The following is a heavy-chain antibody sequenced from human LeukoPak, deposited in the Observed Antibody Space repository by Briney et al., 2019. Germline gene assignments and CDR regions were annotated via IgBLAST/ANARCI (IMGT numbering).Heavy chain of an antibody. CDR3: VTNSIGYCSGGNCYQVSDS. J-gene: IGHJ4*02. D-gene: IGHD2-15*01. CDR2: IHYSGST. CDR1: GGSISSYY. V-gene: IGHV4-59*12. Sequence: SETLSLTCTVSGGSISSYYWSWIRQPPGKGLEWIGYIHYSGSTNYNPSLKSRVTISVDTSKNQFSLKLSSVTAADTAVYYCVTNSIGYCSGGNCYQVSDSWGQGTLVTVSS.